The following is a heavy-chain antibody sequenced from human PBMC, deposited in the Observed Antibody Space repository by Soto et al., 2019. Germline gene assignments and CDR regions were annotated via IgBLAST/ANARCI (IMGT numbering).Heavy chain of an antibody. CDR1: GYTFTSYC. Sequence: ASVKVSCKASGYTFTSYCISWVRQAPGQGLEWMGWISAYNGNTNYAQKLQGRVTMTTDTSTSTACMELRSLRSDDTAVYYCARDLGGWGLLGGLGLVYYWGQGTLVTVSS. J-gene: IGHJ4*02. CDR2: ISAYNGNT. V-gene: IGHV1-18*01. CDR3: ARDLGGWGLLGGLGLVYY. D-gene: IGHD1-26*01.